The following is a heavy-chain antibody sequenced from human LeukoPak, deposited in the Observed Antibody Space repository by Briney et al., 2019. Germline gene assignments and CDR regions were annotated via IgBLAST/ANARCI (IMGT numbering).Heavy chain of an antibody. Sequence: GGSLRLSCAASGFTLSDYGMHWVRQAPGKGLEWVAVIWYDGSNKYYADSVKGRFTISRDNSKNTLYLQMNSLRAEDTAVYYCARDKGRWLQYAFDIWGQGTMVTVSS. CDR3: ARDKGRWLQYAFDI. V-gene: IGHV3-33*01. CDR2: IWYDGSNK. CDR1: GFTLSDYG. D-gene: IGHD5-24*01. J-gene: IGHJ3*02.